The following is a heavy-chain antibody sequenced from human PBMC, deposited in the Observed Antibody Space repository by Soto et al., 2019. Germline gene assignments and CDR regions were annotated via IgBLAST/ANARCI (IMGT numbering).Heavy chain of an antibody. CDR3: AIAGTVVVEAATADWFDP. CDR2: INPSGGST. CDR1: GYTVTSYY. J-gene: IGHJ5*02. Sequence: GASVKVSCKASGYTVTSYYMHWVRQAPGQGLEWMGIINPSGGSTSYAQKFQGRVTMTRDTSTSTVYMELSSLRSEDTAVYYCAIAGTVVVEAATADWFDPWGQGTLVTVS. D-gene: IGHD2-15*01. V-gene: IGHV1-46*01.